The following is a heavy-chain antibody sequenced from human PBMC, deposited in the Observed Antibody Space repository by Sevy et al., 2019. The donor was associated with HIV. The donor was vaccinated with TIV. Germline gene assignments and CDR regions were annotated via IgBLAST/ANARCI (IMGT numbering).Heavy chain of an antibody. CDR3: ARGTGMAAAGTGRYFDF. J-gene: IGHJ4*01. V-gene: IGHV1-18*04. CDR2: ISTYNGNT. Sequence: ASVKVSCKISGYKVDMYGIAWVRQAPGQGLEWMGWISTYNGNTNYAQNFQGRVTMTTDTSTSVVYMELGGLRPDDTAVYYCARGTGMAAAGTGRYFDFWGQGTLVTVSS. CDR1: GYKVDMYG. D-gene: IGHD6-25*01.